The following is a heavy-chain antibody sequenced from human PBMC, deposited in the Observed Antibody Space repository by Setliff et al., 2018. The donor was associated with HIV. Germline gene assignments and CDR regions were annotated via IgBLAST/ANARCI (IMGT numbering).Heavy chain of an antibody. J-gene: IGHJ4*02. V-gene: IGHV4-39*01. CDR1: GGSMSGSSYY. CDR3: ARLGYVSGGFYKTPGPYYFDY. D-gene: IGHD3-10*01. CDR2: IYYSGAT. Sequence: PSETLSLTCTVSGGSMSGSSYYWGWIRQTPDKGLEWIGIIYYSGATYYSPSLTSRVTISVDTSRNQFSLKLRSVTAADTAAYYCARLGYVSGGFYKTPGPYYFDYWGQGALVTVSS.